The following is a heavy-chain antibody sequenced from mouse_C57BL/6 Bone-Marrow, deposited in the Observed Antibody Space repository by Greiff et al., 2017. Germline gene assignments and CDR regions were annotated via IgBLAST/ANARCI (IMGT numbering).Heavy chain of an antibody. V-gene: IGHV14-3*01. CDR3: ARRTGPYWYFDV. CDR2: IDPANGNT. D-gene: IGHD4-1*01. CDR1: GFNIKNTY. J-gene: IGHJ1*03. Sequence: EVQLQQSVAELVRPGASVKLSCTASGFNIKNTYMPWVKQRPEQGLEWIGRIDPANGNTKYDPKFQGQATITADTSSNTAYLQLSSLTSEDTAIYYCARRTGPYWYFDVWGTGTTVTVSS.